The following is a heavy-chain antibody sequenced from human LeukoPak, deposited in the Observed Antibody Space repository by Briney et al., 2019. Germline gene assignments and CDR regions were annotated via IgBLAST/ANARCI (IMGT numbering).Heavy chain of an antibody. CDR3: ARSYYYDSSGYYVGY. CDR1: GGSFSGYY. D-gene: IGHD3-22*01. CDR2: INHSGST. J-gene: IGHJ4*02. Sequence: PSETLSLTCAVYGGSFSGYYWSWIRQPPGKGLEWIGEINHSGSTNYNPSLKSRVTISVDTSKNQFSLKLNSVTAADTAMYYCARSYYYDSSGYYVGYWGQGTLVTVSS. V-gene: IGHV4-34*01.